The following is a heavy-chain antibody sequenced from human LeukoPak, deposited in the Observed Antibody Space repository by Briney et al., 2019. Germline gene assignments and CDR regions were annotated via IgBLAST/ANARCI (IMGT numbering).Heavy chain of an antibody. CDR3: ARGYLTFGGVIVPRPVY. J-gene: IGHJ4*02. Sequence: PGGSLRLSCAASGFTVSSNYMSWVRQAPGKGLEWVSVIYSGGSTYYADSVKGRFTISRDNSKNTLYLQMNSLRAEDTAVYYCARGYLTFGGVIVPRPVYWGQGTLVTVSS. CDR2: IYSGGST. V-gene: IGHV3-66*01. CDR1: GFTVSSNY. D-gene: IGHD3-16*02.